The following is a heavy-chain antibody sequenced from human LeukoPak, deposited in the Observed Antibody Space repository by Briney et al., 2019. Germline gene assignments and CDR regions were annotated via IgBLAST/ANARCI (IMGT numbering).Heavy chain of an antibody. CDR1: GGSISSGDYY. CDR2: IYYSGST. J-gene: IGHJ3*02. Sequence: NPSETLSLTCTVSGGSISSGDYYRSWIRQPPGKGLEWIGYIYYSGSTYYNPSLKSRVTISVDTSKNQFSLKLSSVPAADTDVYYCARDLGATYAFDIWGQGTMVTVSS. CDR3: ARDLGATYAFDI. D-gene: IGHD1-26*01. V-gene: IGHV4-30-4*08.